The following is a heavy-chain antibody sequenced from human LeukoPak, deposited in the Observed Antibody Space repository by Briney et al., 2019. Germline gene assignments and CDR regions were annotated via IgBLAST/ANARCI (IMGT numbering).Heavy chain of an antibody. J-gene: IGHJ4*02. CDR1: GFTFDDYT. CDR3: AKGAISGYDY. CDR2: ITWDAGST. Sequence: GGSLRLSCAASGFTFDDYTMHWVRQAPGKGLEWVSLITWDAGSTYYADSVKGRFTISRDNRKNSLYLKMNSLRTEDTAFYYCAKGAISGYDYWGQGNLVTVSS. V-gene: IGHV3-43*01. D-gene: IGHD5-12*01.